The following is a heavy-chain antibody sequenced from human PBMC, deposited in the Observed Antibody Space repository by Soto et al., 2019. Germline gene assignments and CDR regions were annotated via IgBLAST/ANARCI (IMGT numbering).Heavy chain of an antibody. V-gene: IGHV5-51*01. Sequence: GESLKISCQCSGYTFSNFWIGWVRQLPGKGLEWMGIIYPGDHETRYSPSLRGKVTISADKSINTAYLQWNSLEASDTAFYFCARSPRSSPYFDYWGQGALVTVSS. D-gene: IGHD6-13*01. CDR1: GYTFSNFW. J-gene: IGHJ4*02. CDR3: ARSPRSSPYFDY. CDR2: IYPGDHET.